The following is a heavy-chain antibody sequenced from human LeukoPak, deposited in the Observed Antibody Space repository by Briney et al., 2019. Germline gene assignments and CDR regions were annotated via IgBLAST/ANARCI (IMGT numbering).Heavy chain of an antibody. CDR1: GFSFSTYG. Sequence: PGGSLRLSCAASGFSFSTYGMHWVRQAPGKGLEWVAVIWYDGTNKFYADSVKGRFTISRDNSKNTLNLQMNSLRAEDTAVYYCAREANRVPGTMYFDYWGQGTLVTVSS. V-gene: IGHV3-33*01. D-gene: IGHD2-2*01. CDR3: AREANRVPGTMYFDY. J-gene: IGHJ4*02. CDR2: IWYDGTNK.